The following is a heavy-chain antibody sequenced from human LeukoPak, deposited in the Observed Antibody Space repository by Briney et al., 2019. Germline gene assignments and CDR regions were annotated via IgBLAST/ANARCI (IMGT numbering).Heavy chain of an antibody. D-gene: IGHD5-12*01. CDR2: IYTSGST. CDR3: ARDSGYHYYYYYYGMDV. J-gene: IGHJ6*02. V-gene: IGHV4-4*07. CDR1: GGSISNYY. Sequence: PSETLSLTCTVSGGSISNYYWSWIRQPAGKGLEVIGHIYTSGSTNYNPSLKSRVTISVDTSKNQFSLKLSSVTAADTAVYYCARDSGYHYYYYYYGMDVWGQGTTVTVSS.